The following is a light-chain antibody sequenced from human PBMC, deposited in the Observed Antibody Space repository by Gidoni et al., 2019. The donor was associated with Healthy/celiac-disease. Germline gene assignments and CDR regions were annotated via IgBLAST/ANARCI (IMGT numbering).Light chain of an antibody. V-gene: IGKV3-20*01. CDR3: QHYGSSPRT. CDR1: QSVSSSY. CDR2: GAS. J-gene: IGKJ5*01. Sequence: EIVLTQSPGTLSLSPGERATLSCRASQSVSSSYLAWYQQKPGQSPRLLMYGASSRATGIPDRFSGSGSGTDFTLTISRLEPEDFAVYYCQHYGSSPRTFGQGTRLEIK.